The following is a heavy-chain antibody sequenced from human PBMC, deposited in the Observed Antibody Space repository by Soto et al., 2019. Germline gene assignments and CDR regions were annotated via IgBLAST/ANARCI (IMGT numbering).Heavy chain of an antibody. Sequence: GGSLRLSCAASGFTFSSYAMSWVRQAPGKGLEWVSAISGSGGSTYYADSVKGRFTISRDNSKNTLYLQMNSLRAEDTAVYYCAKGGPAPYGSGSYYNSPLGYFDYWGQGTLVTVS. CDR2: ISGSGGST. D-gene: IGHD3-10*01. CDR1: GFTFSSYA. CDR3: AKGGPAPYGSGSYYNSPLGYFDY. J-gene: IGHJ4*02. V-gene: IGHV3-23*01.